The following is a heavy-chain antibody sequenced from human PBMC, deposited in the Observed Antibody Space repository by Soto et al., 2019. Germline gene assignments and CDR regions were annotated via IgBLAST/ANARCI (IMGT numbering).Heavy chain of an antibody. CDR2: ISTDGSVT. CDR1: GLTFSSYW. CDR3: ARATYSSGWLGFDY. Sequence: EVQLVESGVGLVQPGGSLRLSCAASGLTFSSYWMHWVRQATGKGLVWVSRISTDGSVTTYADSVKGRFTISRDNAKNTLYLQMNSLRTEDTAVYYCARATYSSGWLGFDYWGQGTLVTVSS. D-gene: IGHD6-19*01. J-gene: IGHJ4*02. V-gene: IGHV3-74*01.